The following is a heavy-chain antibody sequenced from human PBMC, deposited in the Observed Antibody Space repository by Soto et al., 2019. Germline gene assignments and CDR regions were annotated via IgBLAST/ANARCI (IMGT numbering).Heavy chain of an antibody. CDR3: AKDGSGSYYGSLGMDX. J-gene: IGHJ6*02. D-gene: IGHD1-26*01. V-gene: IGHV3-23*01. CDR1: GFSFSNCV. Sequence: GGSLRLSCAASGFSFSNCVMTWVRQAPGKGLEWVSTISCSGSSTHYADAVKGRFTISSDNSRNTLYLQMTSLRVEDTAVYYCAKDGSGSYYGSLGMDXWGQVTTVTVS. CDR2: ISCSGSST.